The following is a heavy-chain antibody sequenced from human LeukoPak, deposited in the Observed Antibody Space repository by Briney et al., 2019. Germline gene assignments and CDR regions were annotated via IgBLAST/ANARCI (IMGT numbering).Heavy chain of an antibody. Sequence: GESLKISCKVSGYSFTNYWVAWVCQLPGKGLEWMGIISPGDSDTRCSPSFQGQVTISADKSISTAYLQWSSLKASDTAMYYCATTPAYCSGGSCYRDNAFDIWGQGTMVTVFS. CDR3: ATTPAYCSGGSCYRDNAFDI. D-gene: IGHD2-15*01. J-gene: IGHJ3*02. CDR2: ISPGDSDT. CDR1: GYSFTNYW. V-gene: IGHV5-51*01.